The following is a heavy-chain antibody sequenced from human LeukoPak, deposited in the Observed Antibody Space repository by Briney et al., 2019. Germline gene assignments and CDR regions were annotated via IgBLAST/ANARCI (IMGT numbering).Heavy chain of an antibody. CDR2: IIPILGIA. Sequence: SVKVSCKASGGTFSSYTISWVRQAPGQGLEWMGRIIPILGIANYAQKFQGRVTITADKSTCTAYMELSSLRSEDTAVYYCASTYYYDSSGYYRYDYWGQGTLVTVSS. CDR3: ASTYYYDSSGYYRYDY. J-gene: IGHJ4*02. CDR1: GGTFSSYT. D-gene: IGHD3-22*01. V-gene: IGHV1-69*02.